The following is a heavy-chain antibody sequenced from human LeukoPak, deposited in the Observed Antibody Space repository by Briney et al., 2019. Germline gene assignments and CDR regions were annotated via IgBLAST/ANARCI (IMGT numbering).Heavy chain of an antibody. J-gene: IGHJ3*02. CDR1: GGSISSYY. D-gene: IGHD2-21*01. V-gene: IGHV4-59*01. CDR2: IYYSGST. CDR3: ARLLGFPPDAFDI. Sequence: PSETLSLTCTVSGGSISSYYWSWIRQPPGKGLEWIGYIYYSGSTNYNPSLKSRVTISVDTSKNQFSLKLSSVTAAHTAVYYCARLLGFPPDAFDIWGQGTMVTVSS.